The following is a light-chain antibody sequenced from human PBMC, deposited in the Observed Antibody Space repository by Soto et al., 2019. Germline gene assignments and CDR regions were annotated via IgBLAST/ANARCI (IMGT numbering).Light chain of an antibody. CDR3: GTWDSSLSVGV. V-gene: IGLV1-51*01. Sequence: QSVLTQPPSVSAAPGQKVTISCSGSSSNIGHNYVCWYQQFPGTAPKLLIYDNDKRPSGIPDRFSGSESGTSATLDITGLQTGDEADYYCGTWDSSLSVGVFGGGTKVTVL. J-gene: IGLJ2*01. CDR2: DND. CDR1: SSNIGHNY.